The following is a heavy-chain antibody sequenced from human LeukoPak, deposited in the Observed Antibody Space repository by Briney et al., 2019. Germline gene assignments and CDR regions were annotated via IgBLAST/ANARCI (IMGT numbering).Heavy chain of an antibody. CDR2: IIPIFGTA. CDR3: ARGVVPAAIGYFDY. D-gene: IGHD2-2*01. V-gene: IGHV1-69*06. J-gene: IGHJ4*02. Sequence: ASVKVSCKASGGTFSSYAISWVRQAPAPGLEWMGGIIPIFGTANYAQKFQGRVTVTADKSTSTAYMELSSLRSEDTAVYYCARGVVPAAIGYFDYWGQGTLVTVSS. CDR1: GGTFSSYA.